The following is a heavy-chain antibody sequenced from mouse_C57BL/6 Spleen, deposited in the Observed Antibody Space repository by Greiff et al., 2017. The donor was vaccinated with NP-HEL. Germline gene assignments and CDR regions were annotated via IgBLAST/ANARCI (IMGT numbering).Heavy chain of an antibody. Sequence: VQLQQPGAELVMPGASVKLSCTASGYTFTSYWMPWVQQRPGQGLEWIGEIDPSDSYTNYNQKFKGKSTLTVDKSSSTPYMQLTNLASEDAAVYYCARTGSGYRVDYGGWGKGTTLTVAS. CDR3: ARTGSGYRVDYGG. V-gene: IGHV1-69*01. CDR2: IDPSDSYT. J-gene: IGHJ2*01. D-gene: IGHD3-2*02. CDR1: GYTFTSYW.